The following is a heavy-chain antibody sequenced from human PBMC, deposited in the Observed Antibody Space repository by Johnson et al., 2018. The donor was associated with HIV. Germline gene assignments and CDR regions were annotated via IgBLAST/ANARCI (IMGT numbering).Heavy chain of an antibody. CDR3: ARDGESQQLPLGDAFDV. J-gene: IGHJ3*01. V-gene: IGHV3-20*04. Sequence: FPLVESGGGVFRPVGSLRLSCTASGFTFADYGMSWVRQAPGKGLEWVSVFHWHVGCTYYADSVTGRFTISRDNSRNTLYLQMSSLRVEDTAMYYCARDGESQQLPLGDAFDVWGQGTMVTVSS. CDR1: GFTFADYG. D-gene: IGHD6-13*01. CDR2: FHWHVGCT.